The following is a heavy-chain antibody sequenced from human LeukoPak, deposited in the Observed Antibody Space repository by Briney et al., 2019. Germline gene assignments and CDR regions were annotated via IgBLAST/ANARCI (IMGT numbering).Heavy chain of an antibody. CDR3: ARGLWFGDENPPYFDY. CDR2: IYTSEST. J-gene: IGHJ4*02. D-gene: IGHD3-10*01. Sequence: PSDTLSLTCSVSGGSISSSNYYWSWIRQPAGTGLEWIGRIYTSESTNYNPSLKSRVTISVDTSRNQFSLKLSSVTAADTAVYYCARGLWFGDENPPYFDYWGQGILVTVSS. V-gene: IGHV4-61*02. CDR1: GGSISSSNYY.